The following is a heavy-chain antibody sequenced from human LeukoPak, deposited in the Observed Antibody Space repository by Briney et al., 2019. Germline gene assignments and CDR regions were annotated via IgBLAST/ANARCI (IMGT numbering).Heavy chain of an antibody. J-gene: IGHJ4*02. CDR2: FNPNSGAT. CDR1: GYTFTGYY. D-gene: IGHD6-6*01. CDR3: ARELANFFDY. Sequence: ASVKVSYKASGYTFTGYYMHGVRQAPGQGLEWMGRFNPNSGATNSAKQSQGRVFMPGETSISTAYMELSSLRSDATAVYYCARELANFFDYSGQGTLVTVSS. V-gene: IGHV1-2*06.